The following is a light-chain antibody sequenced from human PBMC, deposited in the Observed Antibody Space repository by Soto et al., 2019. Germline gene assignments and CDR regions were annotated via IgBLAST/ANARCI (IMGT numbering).Light chain of an antibody. J-gene: IGKJ1*01. V-gene: IGKV1-33*01. CDR1: QDINKN. Sequence: DIQMTQSPCSLSASVGDRVTITCQASQDINKNLIWYQQKPGKAPKLLIYDASDLETGVPSRFSGSGSGTGFTFTISSLQPEDFATYYCQQYNDYSAWTFGQGTKVDIK. CDR2: DAS. CDR3: QQYNDYSAWT.